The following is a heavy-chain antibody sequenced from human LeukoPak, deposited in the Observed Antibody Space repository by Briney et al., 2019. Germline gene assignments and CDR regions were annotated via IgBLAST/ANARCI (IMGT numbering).Heavy chain of an antibody. CDR1: GFTFDDYV. D-gene: IGHD6-13*01. CDR2: ISWDSGNI. Sequence: GGSLRLSCAASGFTFDDYVMHWVRQAPGKGLEWVSGISWDSGNIDYADSVKGRFTISRDNSKNTLYLQMNSLRAEDTAVYYCANSGGYSSSWYEFARFDPWGQGTLVTVSS. J-gene: IGHJ5*02. V-gene: IGHV3-9*01. CDR3: ANSGGYSSSWYEFARFDP.